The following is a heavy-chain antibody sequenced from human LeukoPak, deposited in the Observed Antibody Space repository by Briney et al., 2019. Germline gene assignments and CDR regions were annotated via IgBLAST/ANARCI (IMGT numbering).Heavy chain of an antibody. D-gene: IGHD3-22*01. V-gene: IGHV1-46*01. J-gene: IGHJ3*02. CDR1: GYTFTSYD. Sequence: GASVKVSCKASGYTFTSYDINWVRQAPGQGLEWMGIINPSGGSTSYAQKFQGRVTMTRGMSTSTVYMELSSLRSEDTAVYYCARGPDLVAYYYDSSGYSYDAFDIWGQGTMVTVSS. CDR3: ARGPDLVAYYYDSSGYSYDAFDI. CDR2: INPSGGST.